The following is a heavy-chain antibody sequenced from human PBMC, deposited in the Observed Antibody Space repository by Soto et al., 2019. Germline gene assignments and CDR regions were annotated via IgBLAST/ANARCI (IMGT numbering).Heavy chain of an antibody. D-gene: IGHD6-19*01. CDR3: ARVFSSGGDSHYYYYYMDV. CDR1: GDSVSSNSAA. CDR2: TYYRSKWYN. V-gene: IGHV6-1*01. Sequence: SQTLSLTCAISGDSVSSNSAAWNWIRQSPSRGLEWLGRTYYRSKWYNDYAVSVKSRITINPDTSKNQFSLQLNSVTPEDTAVYYCARVFSSGGDSHYYYYYMDVWGKGTTVTVSS. J-gene: IGHJ6*03.